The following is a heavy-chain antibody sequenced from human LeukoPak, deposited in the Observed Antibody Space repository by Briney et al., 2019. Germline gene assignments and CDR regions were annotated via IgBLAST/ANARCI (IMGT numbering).Heavy chain of an antibody. CDR3: ATVVLYSGYYFDY. CDR1: GYTLTELS. V-gene: IGHV1-24*01. D-gene: IGHD5-12*01. J-gene: IGHJ4*02. Sequence: ASVKVSFKVSGYTLTELSMHWVRQAPGKGLEWMGGFDPEDGATIYAQKFQGRVTMTEDTSTDTAYMELSSLRSEDTAVYYCATVVLYSGYYFDYWGQGTLVTVSS. CDR2: FDPEDGAT.